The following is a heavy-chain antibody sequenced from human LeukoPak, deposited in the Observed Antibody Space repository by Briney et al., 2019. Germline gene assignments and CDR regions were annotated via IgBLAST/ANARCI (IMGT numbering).Heavy chain of an antibody. Sequence: GESLKISCKGSGYSFTSYWITWVRQLPGKGLEWMGRIGPSDSYTNYNPAFQGHVTISADKSISTAYLQWSSLKASDTAMYYCAIQELPGQYYYYGMDVWGQGTTVTVSS. V-gene: IGHV5-10-1*01. J-gene: IGHJ6*02. CDR2: IGPSDSYT. D-gene: IGHD1-7*01. CDR1: GYSFTSYW. CDR3: AIQELPGQYYYYGMDV.